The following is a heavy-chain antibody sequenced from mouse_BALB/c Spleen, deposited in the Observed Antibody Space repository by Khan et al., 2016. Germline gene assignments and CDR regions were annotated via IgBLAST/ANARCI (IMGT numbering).Heavy chain of an antibody. J-gene: IGHJ4*01. CDR1: GYTFTDYA. CDR3: AREGLNYDYAMDY. Sequence: QVQLQQSGAELVRPGVSVKISCKGSGYTFTDYAMHWVKQSHAKNLEWIGVISTYYGDTSYNQQFEGKATMTVVKSSSTAYMELARLTSEDSAIYSCAREGLNYDYAMDYWGPGTSVTVSS. V-gene: IGHV1S137*01. D-gene: IGHD2-1*01. CDR2: ISTYYGDT.